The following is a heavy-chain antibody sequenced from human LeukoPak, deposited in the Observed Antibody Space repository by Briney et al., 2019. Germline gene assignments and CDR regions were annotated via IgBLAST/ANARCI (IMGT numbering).Heavy chain of an antibody. CDR3: ARDPIPTVSPSFDY. J-gene: IGHJ4*02. CDR1: GFTFSSYS. D-gene: IGHD1-26*01. CDR2: ISSSSSYI. Sequence: GGSLRLSCAASGFTFSSYSMNWVRQAPGKGLEWVSSISSSSSYIYYADSVKGRFTISRDNAKNSLYLQMNSLRAEDTAVYYCARDPIPTVSPSFDYWGQGTLVTVSS. V-gene: IGHV3-21*01.